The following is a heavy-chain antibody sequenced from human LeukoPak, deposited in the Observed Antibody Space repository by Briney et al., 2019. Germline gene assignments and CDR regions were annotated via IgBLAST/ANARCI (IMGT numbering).Heavy chain of an antibody. CDR3: ATDRAHSGTYSAYNWFDP. Sequence: ASVKVSCKASGYTFTGYYMHWVRQAPGQGLEWMGWINPNSGGTNYAQKFQGRVTMTRDTSISTAYMELSRLRSDDTAVYYCATDRAHSGTYSAYNWFDPWGQGTLVTVSS. D-gene: IGHD1-26*01. CDR2: INPNSGGT. J-gene: IGHJ5*02. CDR1: GYTFTGYY. V-gene: IGHV1-2*02.